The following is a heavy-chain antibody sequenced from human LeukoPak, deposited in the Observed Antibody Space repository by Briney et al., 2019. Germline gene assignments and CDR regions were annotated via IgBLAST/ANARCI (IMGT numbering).Heavy chain of an antibody. CDR2: IIPIFGTA. Sequence: ASVKVSCKASGGTFSSYALSWVRQAPGQGLEWMGGIIPIFGTANYAQKFQGRVTITADESTSTAYMELSSLRSEDTAVYYCARGALGYCSSTSCYPPEAFDIWGQGTMVTVSS. D-gene: IGHD2-2*01. CDR1: GGTFSSYA. CDR3: ARGALGYCSSTSCYPPEAFDI. V-gene: IGHV1-69*13. J-gene: IGHJ3*02.